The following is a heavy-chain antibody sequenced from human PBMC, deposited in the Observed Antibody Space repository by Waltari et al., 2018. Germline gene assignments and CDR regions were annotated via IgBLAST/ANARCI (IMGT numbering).Heavy chain of an antibody. CDR1: GGSISSSY. J-gene: IGHJ4*02. CDR3: ARLGRIGASPQTYYCDY. CDR2: IPYSGST. V-gene: IGHV4-59*08. D-gene: IGHD5-12*01. Sequence: QVQLPESGPGLVTPSETLSLPCTVSGGSISSSYWRWTRQPPGKGLAWIGYIPYSGSTNYHPSRKSRVTISVETSKNQFSLRLSSVSAADTAVYYCARLGRIGASPQTYYCDYWGQGTLVTVSS.